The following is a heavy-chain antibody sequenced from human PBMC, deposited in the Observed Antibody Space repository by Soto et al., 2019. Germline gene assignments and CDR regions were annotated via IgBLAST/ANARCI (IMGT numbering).Heavy chain of an antibody. CDR1: GYSFTSYW. CDR2: IYPDDSDT. D-gene: IGHD4-4*01. CDR3: ARGKYSSPRAGLDV. J-gene: IGHJ6*02. V-gene: IGHV5-51*01. Sequence: RGESLKIFCKGSGYSFTSYWISWVRQMPGKGLEWMGTIYPDDSDTRYSPSFQGHVTISADKSIQTAYLQWGSLKASDSALYYRARGKYSSPRAGLDVWGQGTPVTVS.